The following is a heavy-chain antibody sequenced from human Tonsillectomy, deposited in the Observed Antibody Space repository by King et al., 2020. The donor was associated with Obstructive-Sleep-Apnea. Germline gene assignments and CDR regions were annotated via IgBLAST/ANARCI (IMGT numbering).Heavy chain of an antibody. D-gene: IGHD3-16*01. CDR3: VKDMGSVDY. Sequence: VQLVESGGDLVQPGRSLRLSCAASGFTFDDFAMYWVRQPPGKGLEWVSGLSWNSGTIGYADSVKGRFTISRDNAKNSLYLQMNSLRHEDTAIYYCVKDMGSVDYWGQGTLVSVSS. CDR2: LSWNSGTI. V-gene: IGHV3-9*01. CDR1: GFTFDDFA. J-gene: IGHJ4*02.